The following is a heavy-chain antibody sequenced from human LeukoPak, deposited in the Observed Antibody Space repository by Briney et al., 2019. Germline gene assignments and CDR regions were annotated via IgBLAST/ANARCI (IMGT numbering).Heavy chain of an antibody. D-gene: IGHD1-26*01. CDR1: GGSISSYY. CDR2: IYYSGST. J-gene: IGHJ6*03. CDR3: ATTLWAWEGHYYYMDV. Sequence: SETLSLTCTVSGGSISSYYRSWIRQPPAKGLEWIGYIYYSGSTNYNPSLKSRVTISVDTSKNQFSLKLSSVTAADTAVYYCATTLWAWEGHYYYMDVWGKGTTVTVSS. V-gene: IGHV4-59*01.